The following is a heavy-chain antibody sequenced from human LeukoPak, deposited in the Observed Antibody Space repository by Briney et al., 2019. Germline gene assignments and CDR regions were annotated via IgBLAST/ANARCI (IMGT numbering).Heavy chain of an antibody. J-gene: IGHJ4*02. Sequence: GGSLRLSCAASGFTFSSYAMHWVRQAPGKGLEWVAVISYDGSNKYYADSVKGRFTISRDNSKNTLYLQMNSLRAEDTAVYYCAGESGSSPAFDYWGQGTLVTVSS. CDR3: AGESGSSPAFDY. CDR2: ISYDGSNK. D-gene: IGHD6-6*01. V-gene: IGHV3-30*04. CDR1: GFTFSSYA.